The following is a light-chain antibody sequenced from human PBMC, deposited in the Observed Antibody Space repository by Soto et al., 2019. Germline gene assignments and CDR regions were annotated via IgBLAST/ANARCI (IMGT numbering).Light chain of an antibody. Sequence: QSALTQPASVSGSPGQSITISCTGTSSDVGGYNYVSWYQQHPGKAPKLMIYDVSNRPSGVSNRFSGSKSGNTASLTISGLQTEDEADYHCSSYTTRRTHYVFGTGTKLTVL. V-gene: IGLV2-14*03. CDR3: SSYTTRRTHYV. CDR1: SSDVGGYNY. J-gene: IGLJ1*01. CDR2: DVS.